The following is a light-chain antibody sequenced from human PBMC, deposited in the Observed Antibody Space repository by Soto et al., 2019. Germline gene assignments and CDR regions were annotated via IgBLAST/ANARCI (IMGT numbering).Light chain of an antibody. CDR2: AAS. CDR1: QNISVY. Sequence: DLQVTQSPSSLAASIGDNFNITCRTSQNISVYLNWYQQKKGKAPQXXIYAASTLQGGVPSRFSGSGYGTHFTFTIKSLEPEDFATYYCQQAYINPRTFGQGTKVDIK. CDR3: QQAYINPRT. J-gene: IGKJ1*01. V-gene: IGKV1-39*01.